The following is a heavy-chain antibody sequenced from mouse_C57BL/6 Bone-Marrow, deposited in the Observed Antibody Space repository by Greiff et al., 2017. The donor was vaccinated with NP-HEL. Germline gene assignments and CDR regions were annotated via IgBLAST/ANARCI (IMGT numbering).Heavy chain of an antibody. V-gene: IGHV1-26*01. Sequence: EVQLQQSGPELVKPGASVKISCKASGYTFTDYYMNWVKQSHGKSLEWIGDINPNNGGTSYNQKFKGKATLTVDTSSSTAYMELRSLTSEDSAVYYCARGGGYYSNAWFADWGQGTLVTVSA. J-gene: IGHJ3*01. D-gene: IGHD2-12*01. CDR3: ARGGGYYSNAWFAD. CDR2: INPNNGGT. CDR1: GYTFTDYY.